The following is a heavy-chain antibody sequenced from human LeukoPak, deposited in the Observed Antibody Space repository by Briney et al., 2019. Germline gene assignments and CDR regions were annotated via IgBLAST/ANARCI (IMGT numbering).Heavy chain of an antibody. CDR1: GFTFSSYA. CDR2: ISGSGGST. D-gene: IGHD3-22*01. Sequence: GGSLRLSCAASGFTFSSYAMSWVRQAPGKGLEGVSAISGSGGSTYYADSVKGRFTISRDNSKNTLYLQMNSLRAEDTAVYYCAKDDNYDSSGYFDYWGQGTLVTVSS. CDR3: AKDDNYDSSGYFDY. V-gene: IGHV3-23*01. J-gene: IGHJ4*02.